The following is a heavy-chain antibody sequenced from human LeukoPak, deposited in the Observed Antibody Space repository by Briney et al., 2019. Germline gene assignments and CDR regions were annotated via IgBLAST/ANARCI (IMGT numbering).Heavy chain of an antibody. CDR1: GFTFSSYA. D-gene: IGHD2-2*01. CDR3: ARDQYCSSTSCPPPSYYYGMDV. Sequence: GRSLRLSCAASGFTFSSYAMHWVRQAPGKGLEWVAVISYDGSNKYYADSVKGRFTISRDNSKNTLYLQMNSLRAEDTAVYYCARDQYCSSTSCPPPSYYYGMDVWGKGTTVTVSS. V-gene: IGHV3-30*04. J-gene: IGHJ6*04. CDR2: ISYDGSNK.